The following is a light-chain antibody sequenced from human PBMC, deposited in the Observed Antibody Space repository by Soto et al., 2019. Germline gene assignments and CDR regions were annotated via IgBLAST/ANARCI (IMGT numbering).Light chain of an antibody. Sequence: QSVLAQPASGSGSPGQSITISCAGASSDVGTYNLVSWYQQHPGKAPKLTIYEVSKRPSGVSNRFSGSKSGNTASLTISGLQAEDEADYYCCSYAGSNTLYVFGTGTKVTVL. J-gene: IGLJ1*01. CDR2: EVS. CDR1: SSDVGTYNL. V-gene: IGLV2-23*02. CDR3: CSYAGSNTLYV.